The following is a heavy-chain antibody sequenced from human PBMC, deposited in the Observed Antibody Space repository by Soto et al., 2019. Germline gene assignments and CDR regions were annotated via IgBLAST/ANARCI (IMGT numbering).Heavy chain of an antibody. V-gene: IGHV3-30-3*01. CDR2: ISYDGSKI. D-gene: IGHD1-1*01. CDR1: GLTFSSYA. CDR3: AKEVERGFDY. Sequence: QVQLVESGGGVVQPGRSLRLSCAASGLTFSSYAMHWVRQAPGKGLEWVAVISYDGSKIYYADSVKGRLTISRDNSKNTLYLQMNSLRAEDTAVYYCAKEVERGFDYWGQGTLVTVSS. J-gene: IGHJ4*02.